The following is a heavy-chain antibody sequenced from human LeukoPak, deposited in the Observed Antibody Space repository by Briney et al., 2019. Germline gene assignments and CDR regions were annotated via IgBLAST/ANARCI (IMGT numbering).Heavy chain of an antibody. V-gene: IGHV4-59*12. CDR1: GGSISSYY. CDR2: IYYSGST. CDR3: ARRVNKIVLRYFDWLNGFDP. J-gene: IGHJ5*02. D-gene: IGHD3-9*01. Sequence: SETLSLTCTVSGGSISSYYWSWIRQPPGKGLEWIGYIYYSGSTNYNPSLKSRVTISVDTSKSQFSLKLSSVTAADTAVYYCARRVNKIVLRYFDWLNGFDPWGQGTLVTVSS.